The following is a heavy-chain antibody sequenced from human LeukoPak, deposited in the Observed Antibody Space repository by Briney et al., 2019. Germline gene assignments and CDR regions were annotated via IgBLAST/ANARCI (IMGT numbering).Heavy chain of an antibody. CDR1: GFTFSAYG. CDR2: IYTGGST. V-gene: IGHV3-66*01. Sequence: GRSLRLSCAASGFTFSAYGMHWVRQAPGKGLEWVSVIYTGGSTYYADSVKGRFTISRDNSKNTLYLQMNSLRAEDTAVYYCAREGLTGTYNWFDPWGQGTLVTVSS. D-gene: IGHD1-7*01. J-gene: IGHJ5*02. CDR3: AREGLTGTYNWFDP.